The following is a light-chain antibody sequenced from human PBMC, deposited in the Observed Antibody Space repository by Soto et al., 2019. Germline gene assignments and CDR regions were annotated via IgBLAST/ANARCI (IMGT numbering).Light chain of an antibody. J-gene: IGKJ5*01. CDR2: AAY. CDR3: LQSYSTPTT. CDR1: QSSSSY. Sequence: DIQMTQSPSSLSASVGDRVTITCRASQSSSSYLNWYQQKPGKAPKLLMYAAYSLQSGVPSRFSGSGSGTDFILTICSLQPEDFATYYCLQSYSTPTTFGQVTHLEIK. V-gene: IGKV1-39*01.